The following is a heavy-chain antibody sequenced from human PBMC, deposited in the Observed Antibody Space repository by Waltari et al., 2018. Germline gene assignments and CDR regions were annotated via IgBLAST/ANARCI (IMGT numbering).Heavy chain of an antibody. CDR2: ISAKNGKT. Sequence: VQLLKSGTEVKEPGASVTVACKPSGYLFTTYSISWVRQAPGQGLEWMGWISAKNGKTSYAQNLQGRVTMTTDTSTNTAYMELRSLTSDDTAVYYCATRRSAVRFDTWGQGTLVIVSS. J-gene: IGHJ5*02. V-gene: IGHV1-18*01. CDR1: GYLFTTYS. D-gene: IGHD4-17*01. CDR3: ATRRSAVRFDT.